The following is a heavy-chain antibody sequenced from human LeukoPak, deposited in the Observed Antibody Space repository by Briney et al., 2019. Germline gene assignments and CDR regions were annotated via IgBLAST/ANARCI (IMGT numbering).Heavy chain of an antibody. D-gene: IGHD3-3*01. V-gene: IGHV3-7*01. CDR1: GFTFSSHW. J-gene: IGHJ4*02. CDR3: ARGWSGYDESFDY. Sequence: PGGSLRLSCAASGFTFSSHWMSWVRQAPGKGLEWVANIKQDGSEKYYVDSVKGRFTISRDNAKNSLYLQMNSLRAEDTAVYYCARGWSGYDESFDYWGQGTLVTVSS. CDR2: IKQDGSEK.